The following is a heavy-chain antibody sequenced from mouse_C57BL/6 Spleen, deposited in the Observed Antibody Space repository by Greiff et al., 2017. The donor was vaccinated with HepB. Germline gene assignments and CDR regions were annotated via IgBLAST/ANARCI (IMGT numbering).Heavy chain of an antibody. Sequence: VQLKESGTVLARPGASVKMSCKTSGYTFTIYWMHWVKQRPGQGLEWIGAIYPGNSDTSYNQKFKGKAKLTAVTSASTAYMELSSLTNEDSAVYYCTRGGYYYGSSWGDAMDYWGQGTSVTVSS. CDR1: GYTFTIYW. D-gene: IGHD1-1*01. CDR3: TRGGYYYGSSWGDAMDY. J-gene: IGHJ4*01. CDR2: IYPGNSDT. V-gene: IGHV1-5*01.